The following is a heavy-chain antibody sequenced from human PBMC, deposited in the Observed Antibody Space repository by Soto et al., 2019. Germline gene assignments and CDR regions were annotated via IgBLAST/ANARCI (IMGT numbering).Heavy chain of an antibody. J-gene: IGHJ5*02. D-gene: IGHD5-18*01. CDR1: VFPFTSSG. Sequence: GGSMKISSSASVFPFTSSGMSWVRQNTGKGLEWLSAISGGGRPTYYADSVKGRFTISRDNSKNTLHLQMNSLRAEDTALYHCAKDASRGYAYGHLEPWGLGILVTVSS. CDR3: AKDASRGYAYGHLEP. CDR2: ISGGGRPT. V-gene: IGHV3-23*01.